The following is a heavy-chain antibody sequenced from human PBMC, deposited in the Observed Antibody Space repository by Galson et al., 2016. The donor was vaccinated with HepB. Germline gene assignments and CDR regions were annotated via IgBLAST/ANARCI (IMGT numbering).Heavy chain of an antibody. J-gene: IGHJ5*02. D-gene: IGHD3-16*01. CDR2: IYWDDEK. CDR1: RFSLNNSGEG. Sequence: PALVTPPQTLTLTCTFSRFSLNNSGEGVGWIRQPPGKALEWLAVIYWDDEKDYSPSLRSRLTITKDTSRKQVVLRMTNMDPLDTATYYCAHRVTLGFWFDPWGLGTLVTVSS. CDR3: AHRVTLGFWFDP. V-gene: IGHV2-5*02.